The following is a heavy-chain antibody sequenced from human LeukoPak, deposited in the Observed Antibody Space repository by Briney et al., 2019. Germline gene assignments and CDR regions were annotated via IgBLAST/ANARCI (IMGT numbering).Heavy chain of an antibody. CDR3: ARATRRMVRGVIITLLGDY. V-gene: IGHV1-2*02. Sequence: GASVKVSCKASGYTFTGYYMHWVRQAPGQGLEWMGWINPNSGGTNYAQKFQGRVTMTRDTSISTAYMELSRLRSDDTAVYYCARATRRMVRGVIITLLGDYWGQGTLATVSS. CDR1: GYTFTGYY. D-gene: IGHD3-10*01. CDR2: INPNSGGT. J-gene: IGHJ4*02.